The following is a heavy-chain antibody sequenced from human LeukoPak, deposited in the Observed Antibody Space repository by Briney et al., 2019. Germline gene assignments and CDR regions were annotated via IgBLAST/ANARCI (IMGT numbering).Heavy chain of an antibody. V-gene: IGHV3-11*01. J-gene: IGHJ4*02. D-gene: IGHD4-23*01. Sequence: PGGSLRLSCAASGFTFSDYYMSWIRQAPGKGLEWVSYISSSGSTIYYADSVKGRFTISRDNAKNSLYLQMNSLKTEDTAVYYCTTAGYGGNSDFDYWGQGTLVTVSS. CDR3: TTAGYGGNSDFDY. CDR2: ISSSGSTI. CDR1: GFTFSDYY.